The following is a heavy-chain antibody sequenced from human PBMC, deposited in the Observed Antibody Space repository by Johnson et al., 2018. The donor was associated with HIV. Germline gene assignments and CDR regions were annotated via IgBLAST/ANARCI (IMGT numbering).Heavy chain of an antibody. CDR1: GFTFTSYG. CDR2: IKSKTDGGTT. V-gene: IGHV3-15*01. Sequence: VESGGGVVQPGGSLRLSCAASGFTFTSYGMHWVRQAPGKGLEWVGRIKSKTDGGTTDYAAPVKGRFTISRDDSKNTLYLQMNSLKTEDTAVYYCTAALRVKGIWGQGTMVTVSS. CDR3: TAALRVKGI. D-gene: IGHD2-15*01. J-gene: IGHJ3*02.